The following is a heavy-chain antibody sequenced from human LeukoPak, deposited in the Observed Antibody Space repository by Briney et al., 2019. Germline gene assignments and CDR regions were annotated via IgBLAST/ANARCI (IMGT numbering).Heavy chain of an antibody. CDR1: GYTFTNYY. CDR2: INPSGDNT. V-gene: IGHV1-46*01. Sequence: ASVKVSCKASGYTFTNYYIHWVRQAPGQGLEWMGIINPSGDNTWYAQKFQGRVTMTRDMSTSTVYMELSSLRSEDTAVYYCASRYCTNGVCYLDPWGQGTLVTVSS. J-gene: IGHJ5*02. CDR3: ASRYCTNGVCYLDP. D-gene: IGHD2-8*01.